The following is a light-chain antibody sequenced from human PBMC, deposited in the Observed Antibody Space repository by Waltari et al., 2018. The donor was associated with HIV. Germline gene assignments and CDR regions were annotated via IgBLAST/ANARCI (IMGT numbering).Light chain of an antibody. V-gene: IGLV1-40*01. CDR2: GNS. Sequence: QSVLTQPPSVSGAPGQRVTISCPGSNSHTGSVYDVHWYQQVPGTVPKLLIYGNSNRPSGVPDRISGSKSGSSASLAISGLQADDEADYYCQSYDSSLSGFIFGTGTRVTVL. CDR1: NSHTGSVYD. CDR3: QSYDSSLSGFI. J-gene: IGLJ1*01.